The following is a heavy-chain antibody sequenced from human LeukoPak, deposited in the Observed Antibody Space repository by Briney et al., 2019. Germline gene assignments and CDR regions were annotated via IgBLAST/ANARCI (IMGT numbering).Heavy chain of an antibody. CDR1: GSMFRNYW. CDR3: ARLHLGDTYGLGSPNWFDP. Sequence: SGGSLRLSCVVSGSMFRNYWMSWLRQAPGKGPEWVANINQDGTKIFEVGFMKGRFTLSRDNAKSSLYLQMNSLRPEDSAVYYCARLHLGDTYGLGSPNWFDPWGQGTLVTVSS. D-gene: IGHD3-10*01. CDR2: INQDGTKI. V-gene: IGHV3-7*03. J-gene: IGHJ5*02.